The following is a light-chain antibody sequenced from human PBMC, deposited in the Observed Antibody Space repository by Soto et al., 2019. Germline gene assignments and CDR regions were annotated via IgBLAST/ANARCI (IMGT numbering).Light chain of an antibody. J-gene: IGKJ4*01. CDR3: QQYNNWPRAT. Sequence: EIVMTQSPVTLSVSPGETATLSCRASQSVAGNLAWYQQKPGQAPRLLIYGASTRATGIPARFSGSGSGTEFNLTISSLQSEDFGVYYCQQYNNWPRATFGGGTKVDIK. CDR2: GAS. CDR1: QSVAGN. V-gene: IGKV3-15*01.